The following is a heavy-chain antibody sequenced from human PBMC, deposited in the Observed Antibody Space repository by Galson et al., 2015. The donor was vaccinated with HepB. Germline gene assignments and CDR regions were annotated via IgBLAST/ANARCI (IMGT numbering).Heavy chain of an antibody. V-gene: IGHV3-23*01. J-gene: IGHJ4*02. Sequence: SLRLSCAASGFTFSSYAISWVRQAPGKGLEWVSAISGSGGSTYYNPSLKSRLTISVDTSKNQFSLRLRSVTAADTAIYYCAKSYDILTGYHYYFDSWGQGTLVTVSS. CDR3: AKSYDILTGYHYYFDS. CDR2: ISGSGGST. D-gene: IGHD3-9*01. CDR1: GFTFSSYA.